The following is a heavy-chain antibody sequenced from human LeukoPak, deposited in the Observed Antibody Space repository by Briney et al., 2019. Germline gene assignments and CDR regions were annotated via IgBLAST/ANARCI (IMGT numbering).Heavy chain of an antibody. CDR2: INSDGSEG. J-gene: IGHJ4*02. CDR1: GFTFSEFW. CDR3: TRVGYIDEGIDY. D-gene: IGHD5-24*01. Sequence: PGGSLRLSCAVSGFTFSEFWMSWSRQAPGKGLEWVASINSDGSEGYYADVVKGRFTISRDNAKNSLYLQMNSLRAEDTAIYYCTRVGYIDEGIDYWGQGTLVTVSS. V-gene: IGHV3-7*04.